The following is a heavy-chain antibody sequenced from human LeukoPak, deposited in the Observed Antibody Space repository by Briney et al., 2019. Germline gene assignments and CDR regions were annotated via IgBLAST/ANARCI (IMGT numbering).Heavy chain of an antibody. D-gene: IGHD1-1*01. J-gene: IGHJ4*02. CDR2: INHSGST. CDR1: GGSFSGYY. V-gene: IGHV4-34*01. Sequence: SETLSLTCAVYGGSFSGYYRSWIRQPPGKGLEWIGEINHSGSTNYNPSLKSRVTISVDTSKNQFSLKLSSVTAADTAVYYCARLTGAPDYWGQGTLVTVSS. CDR3: ARLTGAPDY.